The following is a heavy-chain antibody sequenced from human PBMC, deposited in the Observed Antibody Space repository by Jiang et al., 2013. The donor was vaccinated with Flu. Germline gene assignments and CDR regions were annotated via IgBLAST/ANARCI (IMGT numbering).Heavy chain of an antibody. CDR3: ARQGYTVEDDY. CDR1: GGSISSSSYY. Sequence: GSGLVKPSETLSLTCTVSGGSISSSSYYWGWIRQPPGKGLEWIGSIYYSGSTYYNPSLKSRVTISVDTSKNQFSLKLSSVTAADTAVYYCARQGYTVEDDYWGQGTLVTVSS. J-gene: IGHJ4*02. V-gene: IGHV4-39*07. CDR2: IYYSGST. D-gene: IGHD4-23*01.